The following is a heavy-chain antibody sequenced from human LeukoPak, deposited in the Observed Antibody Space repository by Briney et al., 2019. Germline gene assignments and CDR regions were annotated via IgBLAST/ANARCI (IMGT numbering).Heavy chain of an antibody. CDR2: IRYDGSNK. J-gene: IGHJ4*02. Sequence: GGSLRLSCAASGFTFSSYGMHWVRQAPGKGLEWVAFIRYDGSNKYYADSVKGRFTISRDNSKNTLYLQMNSLRAEDTAVYYCARDLWSGRGIDYWGQGTLVTVSS. CDR3: ARDLWSGRGIDY. CDR1: GFTFSSYG. V-gene: IGHV3-30*02. D-gene: IGHD3-3*01.